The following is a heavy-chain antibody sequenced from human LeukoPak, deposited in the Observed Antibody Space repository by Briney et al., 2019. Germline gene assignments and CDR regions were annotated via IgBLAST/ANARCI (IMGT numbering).Heavy chain of an antibody. V-gene: IGHV3-48*01. CDR1: GFPFSSYS. D-gene: IGHD1-1*01. Sequence: GGSLRLSCAASGFPFSSYSMNWVRQAPGKGLEWVSYISASGSNIYYLDSVKGRFTVSRDNAMNSLFLQMDRPRAEDTAVYYCVRVKGTYFDFWGQGTLVAVSS. J-gene: IGHJ4*02. CDR3: VRVKGTYFDF. CDR2: ISASGSNI.